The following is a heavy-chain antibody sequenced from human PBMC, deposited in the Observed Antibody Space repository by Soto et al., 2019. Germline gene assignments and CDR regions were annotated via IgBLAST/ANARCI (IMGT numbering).Heavy chain of an antibody. CDR1: GASISSNNSY. CDR2: VYYSGNT. J-gene: IGHJ3*02. V-gene: IGHV4-39*01. CDR3: ASTQNPTDAFDI. Sequence: SETLSLTCTVSGASISSNNSYWAWIRQPPGKGLEWIGSVYYSGNTYHNPSLKSRVTMSVDTSKNQFSLNLNSVTAADTAVYYCASTQNPTDAFDIWGQGTMVTVSS.